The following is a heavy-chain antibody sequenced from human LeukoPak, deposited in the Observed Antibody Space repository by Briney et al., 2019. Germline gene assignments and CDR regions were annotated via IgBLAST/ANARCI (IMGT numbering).Heavy chain of an antibody. Sequence: SETLSLTCTVSGGSINSHYWSWIRQPPGKGLEWIGYVFNGGTTNYNPSLKSRVTMSLDTSRDQFSLRLSSVTAADTAIYYCATRPPSNTRYGVFDYWSQGTLVTVSS. CDR3: ATRPPSNTRYGVFDY. V-gene: IGHV4-59*11. CDR2: VFNGGTT. CDR1: GGSINSHY. D-gene: IGHD6-6*01. J-gene: IGHJ4*02.